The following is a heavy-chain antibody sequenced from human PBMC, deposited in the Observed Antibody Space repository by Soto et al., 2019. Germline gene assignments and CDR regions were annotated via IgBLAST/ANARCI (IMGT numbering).Heavy chain of an antibody. D-gene: IGHD2-2*01. CDR3: ARNKAVPAAVGYYYGMDV. V-gene: IGHV1-69*13. J-gene: IGHJ6*02. CDR2: IIPIFGTA. CDR1: GGTFSSYA. Sequence: SVKVSCKASGGTFSSYAISWVRQAPGQGLEWMGGIIPIFGTANYAQKFQGRVTITADESTSTAYMELSSLRSEDTAVYYCARNKAVPAAVGYYYGMDVWGQGTTVTVS.